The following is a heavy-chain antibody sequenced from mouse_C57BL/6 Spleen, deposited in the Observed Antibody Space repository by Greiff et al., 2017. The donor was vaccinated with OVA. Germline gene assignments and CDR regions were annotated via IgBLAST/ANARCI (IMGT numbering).Heavy chain of an antibody. V-gene: IGHV1-82*01. CDR3: ARDYYGSSAEWYFDV. CDR2: IYPGDGDT. Sequence: QVQLKQSGPELVKPGASVKISCKASGYAFSSSWMNWVKQRPGKGLEWIGRIYPGDGDTNYNGKFKGKATLTADKSSSTAYMQLSSLTSEDSAVYFCARDYYGSSAEWYFDVWGTGTTVTVSS. CDR1: GYAFSSSW. J-gene: IGHJ1*03. D-gene: IGHD1-1*01.